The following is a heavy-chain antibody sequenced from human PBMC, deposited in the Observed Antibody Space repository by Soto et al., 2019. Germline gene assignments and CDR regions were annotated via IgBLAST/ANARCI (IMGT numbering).Heavy chain of an antibody. CDR3: ARARTSSSAARCYYDYGMDV. Sequence: SQTLSLTCAISGDSVSSNSAAWNWIRQSPSRGLEWLGRTYYRSKWYNDYAVSVKSRITINPDTSQNQFSMQLNSVTPEETGGDYGARARTSSSAARCYYDYGMDVWGQGTTVTVSS. CDR2: TYYRSKWYN. D-gene: IGHD6-6*01. V-gene: IGHV6-1*01. J-gene: IGHJ6*02. CDR1: GDSVSSNSAA.